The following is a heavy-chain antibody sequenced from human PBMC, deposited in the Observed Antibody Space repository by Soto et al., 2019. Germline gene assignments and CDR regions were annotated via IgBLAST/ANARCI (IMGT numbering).Heavy chain of an antibody. Sequence: PGGSLRLSCAASGFTFSSYAMSWVRQAPGKGLEWVSAISGSGGSTYYADSVKGRFTISRDNSKNTLYLQTNSLRAEDTAVYYCAKETYYYDSSGYHFDYWGQGTLVTVSS. J-gene: IGHJ4*02. V-gene: IGHV3-23*01. D-gene: IGHD3-22*01. CDR3: AKETYYYDSSGYHFDY. CDR2: ISGSGGST. CDR1: GFTFSSYA.